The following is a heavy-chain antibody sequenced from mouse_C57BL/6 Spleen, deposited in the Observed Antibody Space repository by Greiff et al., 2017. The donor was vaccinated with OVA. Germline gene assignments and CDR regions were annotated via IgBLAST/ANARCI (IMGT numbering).Heavy chain of an antibody. CDR2: FYPGSGSI. D-gene: IGHD2-3*01. CDR3: ARHEDGYDLYARDY. Sequence: QVHVKQSGAELVKPGASVKLSCKASGYTFTEYTIHWVKQRSGQGLEWIGWFYPGSGSIKYNEKFKDKATLTADKSSSTVYMELSRLTSEDSAVYFGARHEDGYDLYARDYWGQGTSVTVSS. CDR1: GYTFTEYT. J-gene: IGHJ4*01. V-gene: IGHV1-62-2*01.